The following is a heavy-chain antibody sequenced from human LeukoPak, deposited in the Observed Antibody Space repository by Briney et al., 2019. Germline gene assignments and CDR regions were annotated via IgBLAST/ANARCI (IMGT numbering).Heavy chain of an antibody. J-gene: IGHJ4*02. V-gene: IGHV3-23*01. Sequence: GGSLRLSCSVSGFTFSNYAMHWVRQAPGKGLEWVSLISGGRGNIYYVDSVKGRFTISRDNSKNTLYVQMTSLRAEDTAVYYCAKGSDYYGSVTSKKTDWGQGTLVTVSS. CDR3: AKGSDYYGSVTSKKTD. D-gene: IGHD3-10*01. CDR2: ISGGRGNI. CDR1: GFTFSNYA.